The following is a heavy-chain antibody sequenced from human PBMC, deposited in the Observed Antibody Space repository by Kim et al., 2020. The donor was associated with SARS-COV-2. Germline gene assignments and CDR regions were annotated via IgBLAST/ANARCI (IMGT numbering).Heavy chain of an antibody. Sequence: ASVKVSCNTSGYTFSSYALNWVRQGPGQGLEWMGWINTHRGNPTYAQGFTGRFVFSLDKSVRTTYLQITGLKAEDTAVYFCARAMIGSYDPVTTAYSNYWSQDSLVTVAT. V-gene: IGHV7-4-1*02. D-gene: IGHD4-17*01. CDR2: INTHRGNP. J-gene: IGHJ4*02. CDR3: ARAMIGSYDPVTTAYSNY. CDR1: GYTFSSYA.